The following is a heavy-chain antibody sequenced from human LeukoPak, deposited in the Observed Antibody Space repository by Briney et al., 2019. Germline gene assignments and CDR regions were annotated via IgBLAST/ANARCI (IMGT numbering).Heavy chain of an antibody. J-gene: IGHJ4*02. D-gene: IGHD3-22*01. Sequence: PGGSLRLSCAASGFTFSDHNMDWVRQAPGKGLEWVGRTRSKANGYTTDYAASVKGRFTISRDDSKNSLYLQMNSLKTEDTAVYYCSRAVIGGYYYVDYWGQGTLVTVSS. CDR3: SRAVIGGYYYVDY. CDR2: TRSKANGYTT. CDR1: GFTFSDHN. V-gene: IGHV3-72*01.